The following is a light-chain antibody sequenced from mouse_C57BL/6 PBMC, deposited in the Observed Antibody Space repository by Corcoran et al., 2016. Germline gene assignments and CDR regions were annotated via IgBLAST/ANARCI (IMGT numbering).Light chain of an antibody. Sequence: DIVMTQSPATLAVSPGERVTIPCKSSQSLFHSGDKNHLLSWYQQKHVQSPNLLSYWAPTRSSGVPARFSGSGAGTDFTLTISSLQAEDVADYFCQQFISAPPTFGGGTDLEIK. J-gene: IGKJ2*01. CDR3: QQFISAPPT. CDR1: QSLFHSGDKNHL. V-gene: IGKV8-19*01. CDR2: WAP.